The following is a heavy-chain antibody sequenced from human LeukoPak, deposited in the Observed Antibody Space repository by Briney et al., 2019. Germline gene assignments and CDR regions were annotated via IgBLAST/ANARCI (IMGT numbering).Heavy chain of an antibody. CDR2: IIPIFGTA. D-gene: IGHD3-22*01. Sequence: SVKVSCKASGGTFSSYAISWVRQAPGQGLEWMGGIIPIFGTANYAQKFQGRVTITADESTSTAYMELSSLRSEDTAVYYCAREGAYYYDSSGLNWFDPWGQGTLVTVSS. J-gene: IGHJ5*02. V-gene: IGHV1-69*13. CDR1: GGTFSSYA. CDR3: AREGAYYYDSSGLNWFDP.